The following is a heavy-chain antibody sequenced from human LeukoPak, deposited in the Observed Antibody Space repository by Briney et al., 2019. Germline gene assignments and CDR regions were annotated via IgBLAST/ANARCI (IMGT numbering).Heavy chain of an antibody. CDR2: IYYSGST. CDR3: ARVDYYGSGTEY. Sequence: SETLSLTCTVSGGSISSSSYYWGWIRQPPGKGLEWIGSIYYSGSTYYNPSLKSRVAISVDTSKNQFSLKLSSVTAADTAVYYCARVDYYGSGTEYWGQGTLVTISS. D-gene: IGHD3-10*01. V-gene: IGHV4-39*07. J-gene: IGHJ4*02. CDR1: GGSISSSSYY.